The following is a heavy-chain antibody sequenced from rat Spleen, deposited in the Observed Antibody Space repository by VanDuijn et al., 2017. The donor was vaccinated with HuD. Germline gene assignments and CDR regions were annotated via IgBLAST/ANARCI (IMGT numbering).Heavy chain of an antibody. V-gene: IGHV5S13*01. J-gene: IGHJ2*01. CDR3: AKDTSYYGWYYFDY. CDR2: ISTGGGNT. CDR1: GFTYSNYV. Sequence: EVQLVESGGGLVQPGRSLKLSCAASGFTYSNYVMAWVRQAPTKGLEWVASISTGGGNTYYRDSVKGRFTISRDNAKNTLYRQMDSLSSEDTATYYCAKDTSYYGWYYFDYWGQGVMVTVSS. D-gene: IGHD1-7*01.